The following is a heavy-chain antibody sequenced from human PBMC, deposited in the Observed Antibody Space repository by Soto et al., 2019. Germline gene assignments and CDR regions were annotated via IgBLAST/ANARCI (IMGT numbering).Heavy chain of an antibody. CDR3: ARVVLTITRGAFDA. CDR2: ISHSGTS. CDR1: GGSISSSHW. J-gene: IGHJ3*01. V-gene: IGHV4-4*02. Sequence: QVQLQESGPGLVKPSGTLSLTCAVSGGSISSSHWWTWVRQSPGKGLEYIGDISHSGTSNSNPSLKSRVTLSVDKSKTHFSLNLTSVTAADTAVYYCARVVLTITRGAFDAWGQGTLVIVSS. D-gene: IGHD3-9*01.